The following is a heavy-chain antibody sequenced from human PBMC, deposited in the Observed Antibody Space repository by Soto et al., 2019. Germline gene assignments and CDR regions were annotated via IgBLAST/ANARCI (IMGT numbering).Heavy chain of an antibody. CDR1: GFPFSWAG. J-gene: IGHJ3*01. CDR2: VSGDGRDI. CDR3: ARGLNKAAGGAFDV. Sequence: QVQLVQSGGGAVLPGNSLRLSCAASGFPFSWAGMHWLRQTPGKGLEWVAVVSGDGRDIDYAESVRGRFSISRDNPKSTLYLQMNNLGFEDTAIDYCARGLNKAAGGAFDVWGQGTQVIVSS. D-gene: IGHD3-16*01. V-gene: IGHV3-33*01.